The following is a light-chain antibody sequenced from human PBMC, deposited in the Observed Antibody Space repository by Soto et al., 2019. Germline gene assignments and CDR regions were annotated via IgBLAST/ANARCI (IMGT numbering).Light chain of an antibody. V-gene: IGKV3-11*01. J-gene: IGKJ4*01. CDR1: QSVRTY. CDR3: HQRSKWPLT. Sequence: EIVLTQSPSTLSLSPVERSTLSCRASQSVRTYLAWYQQKPGQAPRLLIYDASNRATDIPDRFSGSGSGTDFTLTTSSLDPEDFAVYYCHQRSKWPLTFGGGTKVDI. CDR2: DAS.